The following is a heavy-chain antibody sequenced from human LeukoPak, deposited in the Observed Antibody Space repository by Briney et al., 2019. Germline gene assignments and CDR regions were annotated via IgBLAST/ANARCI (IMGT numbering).Heavy chain of an antibody. CDR2: IYYSRST. D-gene: IGHD3-22*01. J-gene: IGHJ4*02. CDR1: GGSISSSSYY. Sequence: SETLSLTCTVSGGSISSSSYYWGWIGQPPGKGLEWIGSIYYSRSTYYNPSLKSRVTISVDTSKNQFSLKLSSVTAADTAVYYCARVPSTFVYYDSSGSYYFDYWGQGTLVTVSS. CDR3: ARVPSTFVYYDSSGSYYFDY. V-gene: IGHV4-39*01.